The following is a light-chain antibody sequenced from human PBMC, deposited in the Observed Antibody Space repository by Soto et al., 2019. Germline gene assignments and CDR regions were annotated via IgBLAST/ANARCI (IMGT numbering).Light chain of an antibody. CDR1: SSDVGGYNY. V-gene: IGLV2-8*01. CDR3: SSYTSSNTPYV. Sequence: QSALTQPPSASGFPGQSVTISRTGTSSDVGGYNYVSWYQQHPGKAPKLMIYEVTKRPSGVPDRFSASKSGNTASLTVSGLQAEDEADYYCSSYTSSNTPYVFGTGTKVTVL. CDR2: EVT. J-gene: IGLJ1*01.